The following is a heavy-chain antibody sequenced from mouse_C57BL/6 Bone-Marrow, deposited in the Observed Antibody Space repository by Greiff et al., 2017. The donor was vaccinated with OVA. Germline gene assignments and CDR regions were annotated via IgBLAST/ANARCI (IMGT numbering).Heavy chain of an antibody. D-gene: IGHD2-4*01. V-gene: IGHV1-31*01. Sequence: VHVKQSGPELVKPGASVKISCKASGYSFTGYYMHWVKQSHGNILDWIGYIYPYNGVSSYNQKFKGKATLTVDKSSSTAYMELRSLTSEDSAVYYCARSGYDYDDAMDYWGQGTSVTVSS. CDR3: ARSGYDYDDAMDY. CDR1: GYSFTGYY. CDR2: IYPYNGVS. J-gene: IGHJ4*01.